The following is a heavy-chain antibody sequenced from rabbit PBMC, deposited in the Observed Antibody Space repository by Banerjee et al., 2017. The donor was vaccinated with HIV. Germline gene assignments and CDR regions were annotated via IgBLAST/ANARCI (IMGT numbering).Heavy chain of an antibody. CDR2: IDAGSSGNT. CDR1: GFTLSSYW. Sequence: QEQLEESGGDLVKPEGSLTLTCTASGFTLSSYWIYWVRQAPGKGLEWIGCIDAGSSGNTYYASWAKGRLTISKTSSTTVTLQMTSLTAADTATYFCARDLAGVIGWNFNLWGPGTLVTVS. D-gene: IGHD4-1*01. CDR3: ARDLAGVIGWNFNL. V-gene: IGHV1S45*01. J-gene: IGHJ4*01.